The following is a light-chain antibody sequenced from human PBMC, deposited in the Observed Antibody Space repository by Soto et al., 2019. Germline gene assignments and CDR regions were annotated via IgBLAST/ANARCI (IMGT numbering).Light chain of an antibody. CDR3: QQTYSAPLT. CDR2: AAS. CDR1: QSISSY. V-gene: IGKV1-39*01. J-gene: IGKJ4*01. Sequence: DIQMTQSPSSLSVSVGDRVTITCRASQSISSYLNWYQHKPGKAPKLLIYAASSFQSGVPSRFSGSESGTDFTLTISSLQPEDFATYYCQQTYSAPLTFGGGTKVDI.